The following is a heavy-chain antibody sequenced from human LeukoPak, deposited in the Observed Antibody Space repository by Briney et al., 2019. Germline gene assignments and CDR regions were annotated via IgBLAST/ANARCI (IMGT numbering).Heavy chain of an antibody. Sequence: PSETLSLTCTVSGGSISNYWSWIRQPPGKGLEWIGYIYYSGSTNYNPSLKSRVTISVDTSKNQFSLKLSSVTAADTAVYYCARTTEAHSWRTRYYDYYMDVWGKGTTVTVSS. CDR2: IYYSGST. CDR3: ARTTEAHSWRTRYYDYYMDV. CDR1: GGSISNY. D-gene: IGHD6-13*01. J-gene: IGHJ6*03. V-gene: IGHV4-59*01.